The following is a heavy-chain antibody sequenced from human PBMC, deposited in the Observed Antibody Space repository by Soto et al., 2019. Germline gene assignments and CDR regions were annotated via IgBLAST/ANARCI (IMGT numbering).Heavy chain of an antibody. V-gene: IGHV3-23*01. CDR3: AKAHWGGSLGSMGF. Sequence: PGGALRLSCGASVFSFSSYVMSWVRQAPGKGLEWVSAISGSGGVTYYADSVKGRFSISRDNSKNMVYLQGNSLRAEDTAVYYCAKAHWGGSLGSMGFWGRGTLVTVSS. D-gene: IGHD3-16*01. CDR2: ISGSGGVT. CDR1: VFSFSSYV. J-gene: IGHJ4*02.